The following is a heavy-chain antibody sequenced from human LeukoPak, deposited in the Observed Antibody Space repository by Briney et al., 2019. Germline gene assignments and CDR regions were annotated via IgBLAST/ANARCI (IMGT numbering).Heavy chain of an antibody. CDR2: ISSSGSTI. CDR3: AKAVRPPVAGSSAFDI. Sequence: GGSLRLSCAASGFTFSSYEMNWVRQAPGKGLEWVSYISSSGSTIYYAGSVKGRFTISRDNAKNSLYLQMNSLRAEDMALYYCAKAVRPPVAGSSAFDIWGQGTMVTVSS. V-gene: IGHV3-48*03. J-gene: IGHJ3*02. CDR1: GFTFSSYE. D-gene: IGHD6-19*01.